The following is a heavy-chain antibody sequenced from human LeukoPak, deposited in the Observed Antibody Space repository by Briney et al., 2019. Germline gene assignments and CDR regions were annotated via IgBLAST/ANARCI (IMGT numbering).Heavy chain of an antibody. V-gene: IGHV1-3*01. CDR2: MNAGNGNT. CDR3: ARGRGTSGTNRDFYYYYYVDV. CDR1: AYIFTDYA. Sequence: GASVKVSCKASAYIFTDYAIHWLRQAPGQRPEWMGWMNAGNGNTKYSQKFQGRITLIRDTSAATAYMELSSLRHDDLAVFYCARGRGTSGTNRDFYYYYYVDVWGKGTTVTVSS. J-gene: IGHJ6*03. D-gene: IGHD2-2*01.